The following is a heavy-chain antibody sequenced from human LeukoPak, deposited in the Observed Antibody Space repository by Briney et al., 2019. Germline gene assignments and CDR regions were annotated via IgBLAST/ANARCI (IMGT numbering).Heavy chain of an antibody. CDR3: AKATYSGSYYGDLFDY. CDR2: IYTSGST. Sequence: SETLSLTCTVSGGSISSYYWSWIRQPAGKGLEWIGRIYTSGSTNYNPSLKSRVTISVDTSKNQFSLKLSSVTAADTALYYCAKATYSGSYYGDLFDYWGQGTLVTVSS. CDR1: GGSISSYY. D-gene: IGHD1-26*01. V-gene: IGHV4-4*07. J-gene: IGHJ4*02.